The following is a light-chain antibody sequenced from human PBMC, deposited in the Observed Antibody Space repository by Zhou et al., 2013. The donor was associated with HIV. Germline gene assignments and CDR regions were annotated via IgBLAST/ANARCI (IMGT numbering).Light chain of an antibody. CDR3: QQLNSYPLT. Sequence: DIQMTQSPSTLSASVGDRVTITCRSSQGISSYLAWYQQKPGKAPRLLIYAASTLHSGVPSRFSGSGSGTEFTLSISSLQPEDFATYYCQQLNSYPLTFGGGTKVRSN. V-gene: IGKV1-9*01. CDR2: AAS. J-gene: IGKJ4*01. CDR1: QGISSY.